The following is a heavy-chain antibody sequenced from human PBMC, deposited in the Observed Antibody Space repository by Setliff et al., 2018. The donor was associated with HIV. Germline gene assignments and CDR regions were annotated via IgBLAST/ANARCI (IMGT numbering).Heavy chain of an antibody. D-gene: IGHD3-10*01. V-gene: IGHV4-34*01. Sequence: SETLSLTCTVYGGSFSDYYWSWIRQPPGKGLEWIGEINHSGTTIYSPSLKSRVTMSVDTSKNQFSLKLSSVTAADTAVYYCARGTRIYYGSGKLYYYGMDIWGQGTTVTVSS. CDR1: GGSFSDYY. J-gene: IGHJ6*02. CDR3: ARGTRIYYGSGKLYYYGMDI. CDR2: INHSGTT.